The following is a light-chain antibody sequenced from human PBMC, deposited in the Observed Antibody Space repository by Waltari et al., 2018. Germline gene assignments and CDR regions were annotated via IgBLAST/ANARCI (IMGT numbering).Light chain of an antibody. CDR1: QDISSY. Sequence: IQLTQSPSSLSASVGDTVTITCRASQDISSYLAWYQQKPEKAPIILISAAFTLQSGVPPRFSGSGSGADFTLTISSLQPEDFATYYCQQFKTYPLTFGQGTRLEIK. CDR3: QQFKTYPLT. V-gene: IGKV1-9*01. CDR2: AAF. J-gene: IGKJ5*01.